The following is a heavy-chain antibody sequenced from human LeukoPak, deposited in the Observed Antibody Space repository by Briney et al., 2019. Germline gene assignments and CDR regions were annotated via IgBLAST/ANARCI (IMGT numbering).Heavy chain of an antibody. Sequence: GGSLRLSCAASGFAFNNFGMHWVRQAPGKGLEWVSFIGYEGVHKYYADSVKGRFTISKDNSKATLYLQMNSLRPEDTAVYYCAKDLHGGYSSDYWGQGTLVTVFS. CDR3: AKDLHGGYSSDY. CDR1: GFAFNNFG. V-gene: IGHV3-30*02. CDR2: IGYEGVHK. D-gene: IGHD4-23*01. J-gene: IGHJ4*02.